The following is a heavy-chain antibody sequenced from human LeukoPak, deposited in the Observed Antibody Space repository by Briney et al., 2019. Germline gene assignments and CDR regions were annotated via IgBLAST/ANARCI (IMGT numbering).Heavy chain of an antibody. CDR3: ARGLQKRWLQLDY. D-gene: IGHD5-24*01. Sequence: PGGSLRLSCAASGFTFSSYAMHWVRQAPGKGLEWVAVIWYDGSNKYYADSVKGRFTISRDNSKNTLYLQMNSLRAEDTAVYYCARGLQKRWLQLDYWGQGTLVTVSS. V-gene: IGHV3-33*08. J-gene: IGHJ4*02. CDR1: GFTFSSYA. CDR2: IWYDGSNK.